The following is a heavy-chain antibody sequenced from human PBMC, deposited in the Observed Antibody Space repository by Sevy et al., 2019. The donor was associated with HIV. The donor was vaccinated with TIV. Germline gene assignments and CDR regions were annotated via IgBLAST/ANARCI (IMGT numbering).Heavy chain of an antibody. Sequence: SETLSLTCTVSGGSISSYYWSWIRQPAGKGLEWIGRIYTSGSTNYNPSLKSRVTMSVDTSKNQFSLKLSSVTAADTAVYYCARDPEKDIVVVPAAGHYSHHYYYYGMDVWGQGTTVTVSS. V-gene: IGHV4-4*07. CDR1: GGSISSYY. D-gene: IGHD2-2*01. CDR3: ARDPEKDIVVVPAAGHYSHHYYYYGMDV. CDR2: IYTSGST. J-gene: IGHJ6*02.